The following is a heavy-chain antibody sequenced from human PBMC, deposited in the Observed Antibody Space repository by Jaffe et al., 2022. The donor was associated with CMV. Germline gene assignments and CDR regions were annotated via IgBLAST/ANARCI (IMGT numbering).Heavy chain of an antibody. J-gene: IGHJ4*02. CDR2: IYYSGST. Sequence: QVQLQESGPGLVKPSETLSLTCTVSGGSISSYYWSWIRQPPGKGLEWIGYIYYSGSTNYNPSLKSRVTISVDTSKNQFSLKLSSVTAADTAVYYCARHDSSGWYAFFDYWGQGTLVTVSS. D-gene: IGHD6-19*01. CDR1: GGSISSYY. CDR3: ARHDSSGWYAFFDY. V-gene: IGHV4-59*08.